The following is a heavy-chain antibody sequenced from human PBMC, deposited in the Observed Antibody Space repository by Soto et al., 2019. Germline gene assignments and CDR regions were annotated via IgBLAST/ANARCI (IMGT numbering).Heavy chain of an antibody. CDR2: IIPIFGTA. J-gene: IGHJ6*02. CDR1: GGTFSSYA. D-gene: IGHD3-3*01. CDR3: ARAREYYDFWSGEARETRYYYYYGMDV. V-gene: IGHV1-69*13. Sequence: ASVKVSCKASGGTFSSYAISWVRQAPGQGLEWMGGIIPIFGTANYAQKFQGRVTITADESTSTAYMELSSLRSEDTAVYYCARAREYYDFWSGEARETRYYYYYGMDVWGQGTTVTVSS.